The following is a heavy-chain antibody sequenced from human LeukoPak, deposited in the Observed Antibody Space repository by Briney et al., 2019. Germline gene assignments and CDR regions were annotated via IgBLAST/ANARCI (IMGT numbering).Heavy chain of an antibody. CDR3: PKVVALCEHKSCFDY. Sequence: GASVKVSCKASGYTFTSYGISWVRHAPAQGLEGMGWISAYNGNTNYAQKLQGRVTMTTDTSTSTAYMELRSLRTDDTAVYSEPKVVALCEHKSCFDYWGQGTLVTVSS. CDR1: GYTFTSYG. D-gene: IGHD2-15*01. CDR2: ISAYNGNT. V-gene: IGHV1-18*01. J-gene: IGHJ4*02.